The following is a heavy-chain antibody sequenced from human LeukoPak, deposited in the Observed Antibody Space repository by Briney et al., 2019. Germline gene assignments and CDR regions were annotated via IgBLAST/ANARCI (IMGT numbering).Heavy chain of an antibody. V-gene: IGHV4-30-2*01. J-gene: IGHJ4*02. CDR2: IYLGGST. CDR1: GGSINSGDYS. D-gene: IGHD3-22*01. CDR3: ARHNYYDSSGYYPLGY. Sequence: SQTLSLTCAVSGGSINSGDYSWSWIRQPPGKGLEWIGYIYLGGSTFYNPSLKSRVTISLDRSNNQFSLKLSSVTAADTAVYYCARHNYYDSSGYYPLGYWGQGTLVTVSS.